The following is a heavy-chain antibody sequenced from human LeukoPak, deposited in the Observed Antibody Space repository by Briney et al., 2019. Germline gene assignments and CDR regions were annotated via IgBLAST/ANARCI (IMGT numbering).Heavy chain of an antibody. J-gene: IGHJ6*02. D-gene: IGHD5-12*01. Sequence: GASVKVSCKASGYTFTSYGISWVRQAPGQGLEWMGWISAYNGNTNYAQKLQGRVTMTTDTSTSTAYMELRSLRSDDTAVYYCARGRVDIVATIDYYYYYGMDVWGQGTTVTVSS. V-gene: IGHV1-18*01. CDR2: ISAYNGNT. CDR3: ARGRVDIVATIDYYYYYGMDV. CDR1: GYTFTSYG.